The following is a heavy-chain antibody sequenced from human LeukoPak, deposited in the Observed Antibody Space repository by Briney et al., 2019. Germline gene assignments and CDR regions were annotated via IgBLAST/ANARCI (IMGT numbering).Heavy chain of an antibody. CDR2: INHSGST. CDR1: GGSYSGYY. D-gene: IGHD3-10*01. J-gene: IGHJ4*02. Sequence: PSGTLSLTCAVYGGSYSGYYWSWIRQPPGKGLGWIGEINHSGSTNYNPSLKSRVTISVDTSKNQFSLKLSSVTAADTAVYYCARGRKDYYGSGSYYSDYWGQGTLVTVSS. CDR3: ARGRKDYYGSGSYYSDY. V-gene: IGHV4-34*01.